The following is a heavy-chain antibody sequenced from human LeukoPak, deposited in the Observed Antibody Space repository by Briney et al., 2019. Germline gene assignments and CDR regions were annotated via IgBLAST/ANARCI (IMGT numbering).Heavy chain of an antibody. CDR1: GGTFSSYA. V-gene: IGHV1-69*05. CDR3: ARGLIVGATTEAFDY. J-gene: IGHJ4*02. CDR2: IIPIFGTA. Sequence: ASVKVSCKASGGTFSSYAISWVRQAPGQGLEWMGGIIPIFGTANYAQKFQGRVTITTDESTSTAYMELSSLRSEDTVVYYCARGLIVGATTEAFDYWGQGTLVTVSS. D-gene: IGHD1-26*01.